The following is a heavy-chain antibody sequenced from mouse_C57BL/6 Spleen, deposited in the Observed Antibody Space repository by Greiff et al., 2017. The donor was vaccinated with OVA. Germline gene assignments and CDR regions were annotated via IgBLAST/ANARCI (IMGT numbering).Heavy chain of an antibody. D-gene: IGHD1-1*01. CDR3: AGVYYGSSYDYAMDY. CDR2: IWSGGST. V-gene: IGHV2-2*01. CDR1: GFSLTSYG. J-gene: IGHJ4*01. Sequence: QVQLKESGPGLVQPSQSLSITCTVSGFSLTSYGVHWVRQSPGKGLEWMGVIWSGGSTDNNAPFISRLSISTDNSKSKVFFKMNSLQADDTAIYYCAGVYYGSSYDYAMDYWGQGTSVTVSA.